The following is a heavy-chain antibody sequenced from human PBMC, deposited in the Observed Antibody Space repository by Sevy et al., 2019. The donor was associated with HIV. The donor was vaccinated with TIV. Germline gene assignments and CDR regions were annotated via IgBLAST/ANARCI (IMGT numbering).Heavy chain of an antibody. CDR3: TRDPRIGYYDY. CDR2: INAVNGDT. V-gene: IGHV1-3*01. J-gene: IGHJ4*02. CDR1: GYTFTNYA. D-gene: IGHD2-2*03. Sequence: ASVKVSCKASGYTFTNYAIHWVRQAPGQRLEWMGWINAVNGDTKYRQKFQGRVSITRDTSASTAYMELSSLPSEDTALYYCTRDPRIGYYDYWGQGTLVTVSS.